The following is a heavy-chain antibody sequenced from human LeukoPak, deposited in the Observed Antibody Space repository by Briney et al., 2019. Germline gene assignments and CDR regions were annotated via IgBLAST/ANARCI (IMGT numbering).Heavy chain of an antibody. V-gene: IGHV3-30*04. CDR2: ISYEGSNE. J-gene: IGHJ4*02. CDR1: GLTLSSYA. D-gene: IGHD1-26*01. Sequence: PRRSLRLSCAASGLTLSSYAMHGVRQAPGKGVEGVAVISYEGSNEYYADSVKGRFTIPRENSKNTLYLQMNSLRAEDTAVYYWARDSGSYGPLTYIFDYWGQGTLVTVSS. CDR3: ARDSGSYGPLTYIFDY.